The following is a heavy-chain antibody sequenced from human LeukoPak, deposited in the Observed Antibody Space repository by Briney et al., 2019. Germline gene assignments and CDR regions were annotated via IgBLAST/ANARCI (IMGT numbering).Heavy chain of an antibody. CDR1: GFTFSSYS. CDR2: ISSSSSYV. D-gene: IGHD6-6*01. Sequence: GGSLRLSCAASGFTFSSYSMNWVRQAPGKGLEWVSSISSSSSYVYYADSVKGQFTISRDNAKNSLYLQMNSLRAEDTAVYYCARTQYSSPRFDYWGQGTLVTVSS. J-gene: IGHJ4*02. CDR3: ARTQYSSPRFDY. V-gene: IGHV3-21*01.